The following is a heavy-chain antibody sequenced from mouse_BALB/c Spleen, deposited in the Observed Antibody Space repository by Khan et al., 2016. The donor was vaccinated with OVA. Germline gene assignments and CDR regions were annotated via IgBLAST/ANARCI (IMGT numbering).Heavy chain of an antibody. V-gene: IGHV3-2*02. CDR2: ISYSGST. CDR3: ARDYGSSYYYFDY. Sequence: EVQLQESGPGLVKPSQSLSLTCTVTGYSITSDYAWNWIRQFPGNKLEWMGYISYSGSTSYNPSLKSRISITRDTSKNQFFLQLNSVTTEDTATDYCARDYGSSYYYFDYCGQGTTLTVSS. D-gene: IGHD1-1*01. CDR1: GYSITSDYA. J-gene: IGHJ2*01.